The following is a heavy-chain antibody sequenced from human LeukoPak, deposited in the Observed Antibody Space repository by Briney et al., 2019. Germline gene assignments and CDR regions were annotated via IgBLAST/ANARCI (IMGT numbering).Heavy chain of an antibody. J-gene: IGHJ4*02. V-gene: IGHV1-18*01. Sequence: ASVKVSCKASGYTFTNYGISWVRQAPGQGLEWMGWISGYNGNTNYAQKLQGRVTMTTDTSTSTAYMELRSLRSDDTAVYYCARPTDYGGTYYFDYWGQGTLVTVSS. D-gene: IGHD4-23*01. CDR2: ISGYNGNT. CDR1: GYTFTNYG. CDR3: ARPTDYGGTYYFDY.